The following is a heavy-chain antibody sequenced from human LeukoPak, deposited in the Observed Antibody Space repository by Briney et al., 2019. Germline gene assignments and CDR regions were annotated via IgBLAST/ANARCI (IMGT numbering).Heavy chain of an antibody. V-gene: IGHV3-23*01. CDR2: ISGSGGST. D-gene: IGHD2-15*01. CDR1: GFTFSSYA. J-gene: IGHJ6*03. Sequence: PGGSLRLSCAASGFTFSSYAMSWVRQAPGKGLEWVSAISGSGGSTYYADSMKGRFTISRDNSKNTLYLQMNSLRAEDTAVYYCAKTRYCSGGSCGRGYYYYYLDVWGKGTTVTVSS. CDR3: AKTRYCSGGSCGRGYYYYYLDV.